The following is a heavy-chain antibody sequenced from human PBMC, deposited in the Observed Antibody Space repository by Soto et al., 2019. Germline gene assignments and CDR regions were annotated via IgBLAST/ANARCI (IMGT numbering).Heavy chain of an antibody. Sequence: QVQLVQSGAEVKKPGASVKVSCKASGYTFTSYGISWVRQAPGQGLEWMGWISAYNGNTNYAQKLQGRVTMTTDTSTSTAYMELRSLRSDDTAVYYCARDKRTKDAGGGYYYDSSGSDRAFDIWGQGTMVTVSS. CDR2: ISAYNGNT. V-gene: IGHV1-18*01. D-gene: IGHD3-22*01. CDR1: GYTFTSYG. J-gene: IGHJ3*02. CDR3: ARDKRTKDAGGGYYYDSSGSDRAFDI.